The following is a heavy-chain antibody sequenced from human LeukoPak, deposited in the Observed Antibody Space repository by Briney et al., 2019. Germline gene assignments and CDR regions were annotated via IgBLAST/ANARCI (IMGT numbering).Heavy chain of an antibody. D-gene: IGHD6-19*01. CDR1: GGTFSSYA. V-gene: IGHV1-69*06. Sequence: ASVKVSCKASGGTFSSYAISWVRQAPGQGLEWMGGIIPIFGTANYAQKFQGRVTITADKSTSTAYMELSSLRSEDTAVYYCARAPGSSGWYFNNWFDPWGQGTLVTVSS. CDR3: ARAPGSSGWYFNNWFDP. CDR2: IIPIFGTA. J-gene: IGHJ5*02.